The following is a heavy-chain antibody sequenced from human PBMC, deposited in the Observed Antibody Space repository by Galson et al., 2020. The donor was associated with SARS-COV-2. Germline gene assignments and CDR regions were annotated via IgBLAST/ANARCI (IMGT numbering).Heavy chain of an antibody. CDR3: ASLFVVVTEGGADY. CDR2: INYSGST. CDR1: GGSISSSSYY. J-gene: IGHJ4*02. V-gene: IGHV4-39*01. Sequence: SETLSLTCTVSGGSISSSSYYWGWIRQPPGKGLEWIGSINYSGSTYYNPSLKSRVTISVDTSKNQFSLKLSSVTAADTAVYYCASLFVVVTEGGADYWGQGTLVTVSS. D-gene: IGHD2-21*02.